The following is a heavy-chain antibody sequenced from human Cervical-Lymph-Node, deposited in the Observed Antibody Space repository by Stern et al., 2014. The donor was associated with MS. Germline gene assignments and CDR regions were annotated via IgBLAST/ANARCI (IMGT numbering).Heavy chain of an antibody. D-gene: IGHD3-22*01. Sequence: QVQLGESGPGLVKPSQPLSLTCTVSGGSISSDNYYWTWLRPHPGKGLAWIGHLYSSGTTYSNPSLQTPISITVDTSQNLFSLRLSSVTAADTAVYYCARDHFTTSLDVWGHGTTVTVS. J-gene: IGHJ6*02. CDR3: ARDHFTTSLDV. CDR2: LYSSGTT. V-gene: IGHV4-31*01. CDR1: GGSISSDNYY.